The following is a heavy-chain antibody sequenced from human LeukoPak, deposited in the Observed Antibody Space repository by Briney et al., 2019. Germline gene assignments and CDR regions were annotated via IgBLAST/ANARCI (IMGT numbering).Heavy chain of an antibody. D-gene: IGHD5-18*01. J-gene: IGHJ3*02. V-gene: IGHV3-23*01. CDR2: IIVNGGSP. CDR3: AKDSLGGYTYGWGVFDI. Sequence: GSVRLSCATSGFTFSSYAMSWVRQAPGKGVEWVSPIIVNGGSPITPNSVKGPFTPSRDNSKNTLYLQMTTLRADDTAVYYCAKDSLGGYTYGWGVFDIWGQGTMVTISS. CDR1: GFTFSSYA.